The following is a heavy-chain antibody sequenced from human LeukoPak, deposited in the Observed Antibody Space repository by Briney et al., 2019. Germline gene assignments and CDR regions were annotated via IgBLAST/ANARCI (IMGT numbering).Heavy chain of an antibody. CDR3: AREDFGVGAIDAFDI. CDR1: GGSISSYY. J-gene: IGHJ3*02. D-gene: IGHD1-26*01. V-gene: IGHV4-59*01. CDR2: IYCSGST. Sequence: SETLSLTCTVSGGSISSYYWSWIRQPPGKGLEWIGYIYCSGSTNYNPSLKSRVTISVDTSKNQFSLKLSSVTAADTAVYYCAREDFGVGAIDAFDIWAKGQWSPSLQ.